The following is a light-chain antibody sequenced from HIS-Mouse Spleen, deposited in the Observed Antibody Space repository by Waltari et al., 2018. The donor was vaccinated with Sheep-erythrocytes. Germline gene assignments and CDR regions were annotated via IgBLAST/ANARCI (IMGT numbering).Light chain of an antibody. J-gene: IGLJ1*01. V-gene: IGLV3-1*01. CDR1: KLGDKY. CDR3: QAWDSSTYV. Sequence: SSDLTQPPSVSVSPGQTARITCSGDKLGDKYACWYQQKPGQSPVLVIYQDSKRPSGIPERFSGSNSGNTATLTISGTQAMDEADYYCQAWDSSTYVFGTGTKVTVL. CDR2: QDS.